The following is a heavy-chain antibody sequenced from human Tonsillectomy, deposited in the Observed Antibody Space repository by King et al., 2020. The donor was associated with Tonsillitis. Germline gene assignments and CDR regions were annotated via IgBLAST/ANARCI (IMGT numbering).Heavy chain of an antibody. CDR1: GFTFSSYA. J-gene: IGHJ3*02. Sequence: VQLVESGGGLVQPGGSLRLSCAASGFTFSSYAMSWVRQAPGKGLEWGSAISGSGGSTYYADSVKGRFTISRDNSKNTLYLQMNSLRAEDTAVYYCAKFRNFWSGYYKTRAFDIWGQGTMVTVSS. CDR2: ISGSGGST. V-gene: IGHV3-23*04. D-gene: IGHD3-3*01. CDR3: AKFRNFWSGYYKTRAFDI.